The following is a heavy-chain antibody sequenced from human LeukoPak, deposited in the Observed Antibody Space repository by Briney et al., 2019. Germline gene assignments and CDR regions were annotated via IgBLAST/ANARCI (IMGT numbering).Heavy chain of an antibody. J-gene: IGHJ4*01. CDR3: ARPTSLTGSGSDY. Sequence: ASVPVSCKASGYIFFNYHINWGRQATGQGLEWMGWINPNNGDSGYAQKRQSVVTITRDTSTRDAYMELRSLTSEDTAVYFCARPTSLTGSGSDYWG. CDR2: INPNNGDS. CDR1: GYIFFNYH. V-gene: IGHV1-8*02. D-gene: IGHD3-9*01.